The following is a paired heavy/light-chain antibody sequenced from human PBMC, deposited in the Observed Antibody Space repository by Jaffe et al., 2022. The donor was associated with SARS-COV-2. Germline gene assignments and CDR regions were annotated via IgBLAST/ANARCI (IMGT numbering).Light chain of an antibody. CDR2: KTS. CDR1: QNIGRW. Sequence: DIQMTQSPSTLSASVGDRVTITCRASQNIGRWLAWYQQKPGKAPNLLIYKTSSLETGVPSRFSASGSGTEFTLTISGLQPDDFATYYCQQYNTYSSRSFGGGTKLDIK. CDR3: QQYNTYSSRS. J-gene: IGKJ4*01. V-gene: IGKV1-5*03.
Heavy chain of an antibody. Sequence: QVQLVQSGAEVKKPGSSVKVSCRASGVPLSTFVMSWVRQAPGQGLEWMGGIVPVFRRTDYAQKFQGRVTITADESTNTAYMELSSLRSEDTAVYYCARAIAATIDREKMNPFDIWGQGTLVTVSS. CDR1: GVPLSTFV. V-gene: IGHV1-69*01. D-gene: IGHD5-12*01. CDR2: IVPVFRRT. J-gene: IGHJ3*02. CDR3: ARAIAATIDREKMNPFDI.